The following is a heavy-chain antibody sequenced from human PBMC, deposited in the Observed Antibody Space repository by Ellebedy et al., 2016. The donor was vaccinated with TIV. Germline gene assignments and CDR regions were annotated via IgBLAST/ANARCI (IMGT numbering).Heavy chain of an antibody. J-gene: IGHJ5*02. Sequence: PSETLSLTCAVSGGSFSAFYWSWIRQPPGKGLEWIGEISHSGGTNYNPSLKSRVTLSVDTSKNQFSLRMTPLTAADTAVYYCARMTVTAVSFDLWGQGTRVTVSS. CDR1: GGSFSAFY. D-gene: IGHD2-21*02. CDR3: ARMTVTAVSFDL. CDR2: ISHSGGT. V-gene: IGHV4-34*01.